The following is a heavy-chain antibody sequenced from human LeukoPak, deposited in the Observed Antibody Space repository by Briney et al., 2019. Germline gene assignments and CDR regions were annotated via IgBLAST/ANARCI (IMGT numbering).Heavy chain of an antibody. D-gene: IGHD7-27*01. CDR1: GFTFSSHA. CDR2: IKEDGSDK. V-gene: IGHV3-7*01. Sequence: GTSLRLSCAASGFTFSSHAMHWVRQAPGKGLEWVANIKEDGSDKHYVDSVKGRFTISRDNAKNSLYLQMNSLRAEDTAVYYCAREFWGPDYWGQGTLVTVSS. J-gene: IGHJ4*02. CDR3: AREFWGPDY.